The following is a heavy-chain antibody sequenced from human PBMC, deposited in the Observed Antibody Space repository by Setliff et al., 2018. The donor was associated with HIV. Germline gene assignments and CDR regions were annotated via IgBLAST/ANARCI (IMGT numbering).Heavy chain of an antibody. CDR3: ARDEGNYNFWSGYYPYFDY. V-gene: IGHV1-18*01. Sequence: GASVKVSCKASGYTFSSFGISWVRQAPGQGLEWMGWISAYNGNTKSAQNLQGRVTMTTDTSTSTAYMELRSLRSDDTAVYYCARDEGNYNFWSGYYPYFDYWGQGTLVTVSS. D-gene: IGHD3-3*01. CDR2: ISAYNGNT. CDR1: GYTFSSFG. J-gene: IGHJ4*02.